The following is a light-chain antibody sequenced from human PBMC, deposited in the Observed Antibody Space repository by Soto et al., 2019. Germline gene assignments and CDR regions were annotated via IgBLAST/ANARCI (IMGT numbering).Light chain of an antibody. Sequence: EIVLTQSPGTLSLSPGERATLSCRASQSVSNSYLAWYQQKPGQAPRLLIYGASSRATGIPDRFSGSGSGTDFTLTISSLEPEDFAVYYCQQRSNWPRGTFGQGTKVDIK. J-gene: IGKJ1*01. CDR2: GAS. CDR1: QSVSNSY. V-gene: IGKV3D-20*02. CDR3: QQRSNWPRGT.